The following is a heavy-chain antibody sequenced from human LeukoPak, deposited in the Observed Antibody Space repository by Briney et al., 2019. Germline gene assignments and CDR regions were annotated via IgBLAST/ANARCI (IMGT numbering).Heavy chain of an antibody. D-gene: IGHD3-10*01. J-gene: IGHJ4*02. CDR1: GYTFSSYG. Sequence: PGASVKVSCKASGYTFSSYGISWVRQAPGQGLEWMGWISAYNGNTDYAQNLRGRLIMTTDTSTSTAYMELRGLRSDDTAVYYCARDSIDGSGTYYNDSPDYWGQGTLVTVSS. CDR2: ISAYNGNT. CDR3: ARDSIDGSGTYYNDSPDY. V-gene: IGHV1-18*01.